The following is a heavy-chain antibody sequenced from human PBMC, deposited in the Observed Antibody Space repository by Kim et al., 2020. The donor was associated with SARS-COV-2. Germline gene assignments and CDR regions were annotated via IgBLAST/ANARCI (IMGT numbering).Heavy chain of an antibody. D-gene: IGHD6-13*01. CDR3: AKGTKWQLVRYFDL. CDR2: IGTAGDT. J-gene: IGHJ2*01. CDR1: GFTFSSYD. Sequence: GGSLRLSCAASGFTFSSYDMHWVRQATGKGLEWVSAIGTAGDTYYPGSVKGRFTISRENAKNSLYLQMNSLRAGDTAVYYCAKGTKWQLVRYFDLWGRGTLVTVSS. V-gene: IGHV3-13*01.